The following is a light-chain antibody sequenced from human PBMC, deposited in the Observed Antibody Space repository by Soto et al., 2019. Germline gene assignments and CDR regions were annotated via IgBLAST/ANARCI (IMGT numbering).Light chain of an antibody. CDR3: QKYNSAPHT. V-gene: IGKV1-27*01. J-gene: IGKJ4*01. Sequence: DIQMTQSPSTLSASVGDTVTVTCRASQSVSGWLAWYQQKPGEAPKLLIYAASTLQSGVPSRFSGSGSGTDFTLTISSLQPEDVATYYCQKYNSAPHTFGGGTKVDIK. CDR1: QSVSGW. CDR2: AAS.